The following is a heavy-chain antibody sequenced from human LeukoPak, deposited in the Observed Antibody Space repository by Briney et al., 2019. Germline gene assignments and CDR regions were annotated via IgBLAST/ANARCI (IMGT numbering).Heavy chain of an antibody. CDR2: INQDGTDK. Sequence: GGSLRLSCVDSRFTFSSYWMSWVRQAPGKGLEWVANINQDGTDKYYVDSVKGRFTISRDNAKSSLYLQMNSLRAEDTAVYYCARVAWYRFDYWGQGTLVIVSS. D-gene: IGHD3-3*02. V-gene: IGHV3-7*01. CDR1: RFTFSSYW. J-gene: IGHJ4*02. CDR3: ARVAWYRFDY.